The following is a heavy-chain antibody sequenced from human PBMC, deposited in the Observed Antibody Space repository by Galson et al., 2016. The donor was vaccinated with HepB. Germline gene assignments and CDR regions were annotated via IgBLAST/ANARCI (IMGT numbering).Heavy chain of an antibody. D-gene: IGHD6-25*01. J-gene: IGHJ4*02. CDR2: THHTGNT. CDR1: GYTINNGHF. V-gene: IGHV4-38-2*01. CDR3: ARFRGSGWRGGFDG. Sequence: ETLPLTCSVSGYTINNGHFWAWIRQPPGKGLEWMGTTHHTGNTYYSPSLKSRLVISVDTARNHFSLNLRILTAADPAVYYWARFRGSGWRGGFDGWGQGTLVTVSS.